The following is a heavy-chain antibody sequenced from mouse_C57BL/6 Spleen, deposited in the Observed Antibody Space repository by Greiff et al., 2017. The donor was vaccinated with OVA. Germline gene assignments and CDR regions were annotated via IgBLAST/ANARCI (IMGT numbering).Heavy chain of an antibody. D-gene: IGHD1-1*02. V-gene: IGHV1-26*01. CDR1: GYTFTDYY. CDR2: INPNNGGN. Sequence: VQLQQSGPELVKPGASVKISCKASGYTFTDYYMNWVKQSHGKSLEWIGDINPNNGGNSSNSKFTGKSTLTVDKSSSTAYMELRSLTSEDSAVYYCARTGDYAIDYWGQGTSVTVSS. CDR3: ARTGDYAIDY. J-gene: IGHJ4*01.